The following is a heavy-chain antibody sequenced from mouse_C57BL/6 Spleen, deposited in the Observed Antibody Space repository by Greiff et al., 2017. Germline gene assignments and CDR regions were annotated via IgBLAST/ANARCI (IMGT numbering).Heavy chain of an antibody. CDR2: ISYDGSN. CDR3: ARADDGYYNYAMDY. Sequence: EVHLVESGPGLVKPSQSLSLTCSVTGYSITSGYYWNWIRQFPGNKLEWMGYISYDGSNNYNPSLKNRISITRDTSKNQFFLKLNSVTTEDTATYYCARADDGYYNYAMDYWGQGTSVTVSS. D-gene: IGHD2-3*01. J-gene: IGHJ4*01. V-gene: IGHV3-6*01. CDR1: GYSITSGYY.